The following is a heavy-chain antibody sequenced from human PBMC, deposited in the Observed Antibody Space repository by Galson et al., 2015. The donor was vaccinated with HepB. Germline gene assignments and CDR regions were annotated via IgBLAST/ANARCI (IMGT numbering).Heavy chain of an antibody. CDR3: ARGSGNYYSNFDY. D-gene: IGHD3-10*01. Sequence: SLRLSCAASGFTFSSYGMHWVRQAPGKGLEWVAVIWYDGSNKYYADSVKGRFTISRDNSKNTLYLQMNSLRAEDTAVYSCARGSGNYYSNFDYWGQGTLVTVSS. J-gene: IGHJ4*02. CDR2: IWYDGSNK. CDR1: GFTFSSYG. V-gene: IGHV3-33*01.